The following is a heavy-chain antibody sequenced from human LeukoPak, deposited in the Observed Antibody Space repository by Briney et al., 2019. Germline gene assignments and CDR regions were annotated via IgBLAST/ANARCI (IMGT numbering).Heavy chain of an antibody. D-gene: IGHD3-22*01. CDR3: ASSGYYSEYFQY. J-gene: IGHJ1*01. CDR2: INPSSGGT. CDR1: GYTFTGYY. V-gene: IGHV1-2*04. Sequence: ASVKVSCKASGYTFTGYYMHWVRQAPGQGLEWMGWINPSSGGTNYAQKFQGWVTMTRDTSISTAYMELRSLRSDDTAVYYCASSGYYSEYFQYWGQGTLVTVSS.